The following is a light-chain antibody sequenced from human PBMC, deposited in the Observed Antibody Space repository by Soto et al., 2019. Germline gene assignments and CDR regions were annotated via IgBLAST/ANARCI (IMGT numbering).Light chain of an antibody. Sequence: GDRVTIPCRASQSISTFLSWYQQKPGTAPKLLIYAASSLQSGVPSRFSGSGSGTNFTLTISSLQPEDFATYYCQQSYSAPRTFGQGTKVDIK. CDR3: QQSYSAPRT. J-gene: IGKJ1*01. CDR1: QSISTF. CDR2: AAS. V-gene: IGKV1-39*01.